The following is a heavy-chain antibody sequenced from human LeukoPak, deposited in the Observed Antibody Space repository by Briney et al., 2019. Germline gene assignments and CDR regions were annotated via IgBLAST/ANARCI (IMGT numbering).Heavy chain of an antibody. CDR3: ARDPLVTSGNFDY. CDR1: GFTFSRYS. Sequence: PGGSLRLSCAASGFTFSRYSMNWVRQAPGKGLEWVSSISASSNYIYYADSVKGRFTISRDNARSSVYLQLSSLRAEDTAVYFCARDPLVTSGNFDYWGQGNLVTVSS. J-gene: IGHJ4*02. D-gene: IGHD3-10*01. CDR2: ISASSNYI. V-gene: IGHV3-21*01.